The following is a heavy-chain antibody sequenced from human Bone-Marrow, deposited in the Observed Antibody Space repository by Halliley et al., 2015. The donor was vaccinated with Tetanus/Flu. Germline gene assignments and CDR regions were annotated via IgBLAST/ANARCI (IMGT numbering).Heavy chain of an antibody. Sequence: LSCTVSGGSISSGNFYWSWIRQHPGKGLEWIGYISYSGSAYSKPSLESRVSISLDTSKNQFSLKMNSVTAADTAVYYCARGPTVTARGNWFDPWGQGTLVIVSS. V-gene: IGHV4-31*03. CDR1: GGSISSGNFY. CDR3: ARGPTVTARGNWFDP. D-gene: IGHD4-17*01. J-gene: IGHJ5*02. CDR2: ISYSGSA.